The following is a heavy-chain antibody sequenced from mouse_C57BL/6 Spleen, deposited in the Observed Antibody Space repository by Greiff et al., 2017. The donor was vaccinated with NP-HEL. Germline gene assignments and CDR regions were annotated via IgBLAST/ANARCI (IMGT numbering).Heavy chain of an antibody. J-gene: IGHJ3*01. Sequence: QVQLKQPGAELVMPGASVKLSCKASGYTFTSYWMHWVEQRPGQGLEWIGEIDPSDSYTNYNQKFKGKSTLTVDKSSSTAYMQLSSLTSEDSAVYYCARWDYYGSSPAWFAYWGQGTLVTVSA. V-gene: IGHV1-69*01. CDR2: IDPSDSYT. CDR1: GYTFTSYW. CDR3: ARWDYYGSSPAWFAY. D-gene: IGHD1-1*01.